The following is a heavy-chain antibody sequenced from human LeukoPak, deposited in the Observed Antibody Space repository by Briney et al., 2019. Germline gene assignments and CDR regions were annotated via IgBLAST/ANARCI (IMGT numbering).Heavy chain of an antibody. J-gene: IGHJ5*02. Sequence: SETLSLTCAVYGGSFSGYYWSWIRQPPGKGLEWIGEINHSGSTNYNPSLKSRVTISVDTSKNQFSLKLSSVTAADTAVYYCASKFYGDYHFNWFDPWGQGTLVTVSS. CDR2: INHSGST. CDR3: ASKFYGDYHFNWFDP. D-gene: IGHD4-17*01. V-gene: IGHV4-34*01. CDR1: GGSFSGYY.